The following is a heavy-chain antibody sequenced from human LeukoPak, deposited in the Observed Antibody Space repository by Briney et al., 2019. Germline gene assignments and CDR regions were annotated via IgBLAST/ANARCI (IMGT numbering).Heavy chain of an antibody. Sequence: SETLSLTCTVSGGSVSSYFWTWIRQPPGKGLEWIGYISYSGNTDYNSSLKSRVTISVDTSKNQFSLRLSSVTAADTAVYYCAREGGFSGYFDYWGQGTLVTVSS. J-gene: IGHJ4*02. V-gene: IGHV4-59*02. CDR1: GGSVSSYF. D-gene: IGHD3-16*01. CDR2: ISYSGNT. CDR3: AREGGFSGYFDY.